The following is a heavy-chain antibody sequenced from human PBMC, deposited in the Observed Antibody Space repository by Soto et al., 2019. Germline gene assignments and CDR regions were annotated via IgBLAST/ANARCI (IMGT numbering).Heavy chain of an antibody. Sequence: GGSLRLSCAAYGFTFSSYEMNWVRQAPGKGLEWVSYISSSGSTIYYADSVKGRFTISRDNAKNSLYLQMNSLRAEDTAVYYCARVGYSYGLGEFDYWGQGTLVTVSS. V-gene: IGHV3-48*03. CDR2: ISSSGSTI. CDR1: GFTFSSYE. D-gene: IGHD5-18*01. J-gene: IGHJ4*02. CDR3: ARVGYSYGLGEFDY.